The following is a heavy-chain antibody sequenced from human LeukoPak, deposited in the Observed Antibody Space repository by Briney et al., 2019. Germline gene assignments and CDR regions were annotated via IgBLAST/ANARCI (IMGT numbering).Heavy chain of an antibody. CDR3: ARELWFLNNWFDP. D-gene: IGHD5-18*01. V-gene: IGHV4-34*01. CDR1: GGSFSGYY. Sequence: SETLSLTCAVYGGSFSGYYWSWIHQPPGKGLKWIGEINHSGSTNYNPSLNSRVTISVDTSKNQFSLKLSSVTAADAAVYYCARELWFLNNWFDPWGQGTLVTVSS. CDR2: INHSGST. J-gene: IGHJ5*02.